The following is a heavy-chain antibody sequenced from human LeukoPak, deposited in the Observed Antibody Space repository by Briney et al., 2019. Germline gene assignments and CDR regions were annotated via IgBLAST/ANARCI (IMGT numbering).Heavy chain of an antibody. J-gene: IGHJ5*02. CDR3: ARHNSGWHRRWFDP. CDR2: IYYSGST. CDR1: GGSISSYY. D-gene: IGHD7-27*01. Sequence: SETLSLTCTVSGGSISSYYWSWIRQPPGKGLEWIGYIYYSGSTNYNPSLKSRVTISVDTSKNQFSLKLSSVTAADTAVYYCARHNSGWHRRWFDPWGQGTLVTVSS. V-gene: IGHV4-59*08.